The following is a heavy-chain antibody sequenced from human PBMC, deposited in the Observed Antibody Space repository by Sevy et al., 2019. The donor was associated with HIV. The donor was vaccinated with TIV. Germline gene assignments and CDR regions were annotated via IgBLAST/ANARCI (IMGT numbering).Heavy chain of an antibody. CDR3: VKAPNDYDNSGWAGLEV. D-gene: IGHD3-22*01. Sequence: GGSLRLSCAASGFTFNFYGMHWVRQAPGKGLEWVALISYYGNLKYYAASAKGRFTISRDNSKNTLYLKMNSLRPEDTAVYYCVKAPNDYDNSGWAGLEVWGQGTTVTVSS. J-gene: IGHJ6*02. CDR1: GFTFNFYG. V-gene: IGHV3-30*18. CDR2: ISYYGNLK.